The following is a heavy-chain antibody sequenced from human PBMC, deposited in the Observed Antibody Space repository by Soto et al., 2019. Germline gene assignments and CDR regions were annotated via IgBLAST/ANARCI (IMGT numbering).Heavy chain of an antibody. V-gene: IGHV5-10-1*03. CDR3: ARHASYYVSSSYFGTY. J-gene: IGHJ4*02. CDR2: ISPSDSHT. D-gene: IGHD3-22*01. CDR1: GYTFTNDW. Sequence: EVQLVQSGAEVKKPGESLKISCQGSGYTFTNDWITWVRQMPGKGLEWMGRISPSDSHTNYSPSFQGHVTLSVDKSISTAYLQWSSLKASDTTMYYRARHASYYVSSSYFGTYWGQGTLVTVSS.